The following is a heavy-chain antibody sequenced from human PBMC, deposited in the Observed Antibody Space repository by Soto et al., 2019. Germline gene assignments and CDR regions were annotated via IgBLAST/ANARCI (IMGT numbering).Heavy chain of an antibody. D-gene: IGHD3-9*01. Sequence: SVKVSCKASGGTFSSYAIGWVRQAPGQGLEWMGGIIPIFGTANYAQKFQGRVTITADKSTSTAYMELSSLRSEDTAVYYCARAIIPYYDILTCYYKRVHMGLGYWGQGTLVTVSS. CDR2: IIPIFGTA. CDR1: GGTFSSYA. CDR3: ARAIIPYYDILTCYYKRVHMGLGY. J-gene: IGHJ4*02. V-gene: IGHV1-69*06.